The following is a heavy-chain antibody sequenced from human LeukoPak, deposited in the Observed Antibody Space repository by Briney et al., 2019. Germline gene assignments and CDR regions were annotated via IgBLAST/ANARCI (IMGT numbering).Heavy chain of an antibody. Sequence: GESLKISCKGSGYSFTSYWVGWVRQMPGKGLEWMGIIYPGDSDTRYSPSFQGQVTISADKSINTTYLQWSSLKASDTAMYYCATPYPREYCSSTTCYFNYWGQGTLVTVSS. J-gene: IGHJ4*02. V-gene: IGHV5-51*01. D-gene: IGHD2-2*01. CDR1: GYSFTSYW. CDR3: ATPYPREYCSSTTCYFNY. CDR2: IYPGDSDT.